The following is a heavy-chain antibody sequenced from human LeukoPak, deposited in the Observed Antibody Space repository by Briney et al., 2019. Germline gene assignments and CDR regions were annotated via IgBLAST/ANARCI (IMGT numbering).Heavy chain of an antibody. CDR3: ARDHWNDVY. D-gene: IGHD1-1*01. Sequence: PSETLSLTCTVSGGSISSSSYYWGWVRQAPGKGLEWVSVIYSGGSTYYADSVKGRFTISRDNSKNTLYLQMNSLRAEDTAVYYCARDHWNDVYWGQGTLVTVSS. V-gene: IGHV3-53*01. CDR1: GGSISSSSYY. CDR2: IYSGGST. J-gene: IGHJ4*02.